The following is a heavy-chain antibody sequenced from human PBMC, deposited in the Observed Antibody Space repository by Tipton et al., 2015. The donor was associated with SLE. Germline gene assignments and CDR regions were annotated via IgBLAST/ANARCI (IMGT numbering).Heavy chain of an antibody. D-gene: IGHD1-7*01. CDR3: ASSKTGTTNAFDY. V-gene: IGHV4-39*01. Sequence: TLSLTCTVSGGSISSSSYHWGWICQPPGKGLEWIGSTYYSGSTYYNPSLKSRVTISVDTSKNQFSLKLSSVTAADTAVYDCASSKTGTTNAFDYWGQGTLVTVAS. CDR2: TYYSGST. J-gene: IGHJ4*02. CDR1: GGSISSSSYH.